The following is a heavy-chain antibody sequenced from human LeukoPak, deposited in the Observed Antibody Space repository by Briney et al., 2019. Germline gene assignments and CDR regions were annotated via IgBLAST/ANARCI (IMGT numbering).Heavy chain of an antibody. V-gene: IGHV4-31*03. CDR1: GGSISSGGYY. CDR3: ARDFKTVTYYYYGMDV. J-gene: IGHJ6*02. Sequence: SQTLSLTCTVSGGSISSGGYYWSWIRQHPGKGLEWIGYIYYSGSTYYNPSLKSRVTISVDTSKNQFSLKLSSVTAADTAVYYCARDFKTVTYYYYGMDVWGQGTTVTVSS. D-gene: IGHD4-17*01. CDR2: IYYSGST.